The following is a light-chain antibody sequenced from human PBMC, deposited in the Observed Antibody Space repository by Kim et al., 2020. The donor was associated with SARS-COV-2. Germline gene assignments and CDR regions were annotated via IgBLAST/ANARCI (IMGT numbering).Light chain of an antibody. J-gene: IGKJ2*01. V-gene: IGKV1-39*01. CDR3: QQRHSTPPYT. Sequence: DIQMTQSPSSLSASVGDRVTITCRTSQSISRYLNWYQQKPGKAPKLLIYAASSLESGVPSRFSGSGSGTDFTLTISSLQPEDFATYYWQQRHSTPPYTCGQGTKLEI. CDR1: QSISRY. CDR2: AAS.